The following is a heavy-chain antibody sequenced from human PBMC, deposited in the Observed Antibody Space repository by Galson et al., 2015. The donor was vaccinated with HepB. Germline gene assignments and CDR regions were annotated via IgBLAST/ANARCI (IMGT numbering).Heavy chain of an antibody. CDR1: GDSINSYY. J-gene: IGHJ6*02. CDR3: ARRHCSSTSCLGGMDV. Sequence: SETLSLTCTVSGDSINSYYWSWIRQPPGKELEWIGYIYYSGNTNYNPSLKSRVTISVDTSKNQFSLRLSSVTAADTAAYYCARRHCSSTSCLGGMDVWGQGTTVTVSS. V-gene: IGHV4-59*12. CDR2: IYYSGNT. D-gene: IGHD2-2*01.